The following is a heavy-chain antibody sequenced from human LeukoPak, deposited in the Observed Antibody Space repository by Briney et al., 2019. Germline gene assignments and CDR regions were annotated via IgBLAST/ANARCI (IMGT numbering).Heavy chain of an antibody. Sequence: GASVKVSCKASGYTFTSYYMHWVRQAPGQGLEWMGIINPSGGSTNYAQKFQGRVTMTRDMSTSTVYMELSSLRSEDTAVYFCARELVRITMVRGVIDYWGQGTLVTVSS. CDR2: INPSGGST. CDR1: GYTFTSYY. CDR3: ARELVRITMVRGVIDY. J-gene: IGHJ4*02. D-gene: IGHD3-10*01. V-gene: IGHV1-46*01.